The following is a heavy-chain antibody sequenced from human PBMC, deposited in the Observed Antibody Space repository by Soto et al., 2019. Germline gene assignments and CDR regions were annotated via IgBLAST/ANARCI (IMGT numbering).Heavy chain of an antibody. CDR1: GGSISSGGYY. CDR3: ARDQQYQLQTICRGPHYYYGMDV. Sequence: QVQLQESGPGLVKPSQTLSLTCTVSGGSISSGGYYWSWIRQHPGKGLEWIGYIYYSGSTYYNPSLKSRVTVSGDTSKNQCALQLSSVAAADSPGYYCARDQQYQLQTICRGPHYYYGMDVWGQGTTVTVSS. V-gene: IGHV4-31*03. D-gene: IGHD2-2*01. J-gene: IGHJ6*02. CDR2: IYYSGST.